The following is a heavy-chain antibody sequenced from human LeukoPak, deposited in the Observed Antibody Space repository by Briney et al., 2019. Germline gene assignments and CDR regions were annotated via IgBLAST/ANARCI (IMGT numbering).Heavy chain of an antibody. CDR1: GFTFSSYA. J-gene: IGHJ4*02. CDR2: ISAHGSNT. D-gene: IGHD3-10*01. V-gene: IGHV3-23*01. Sequence: EPGGSLRLSCAASGFTFSSYAMSWVRQAPGKGLEWVSGISAHGSNTFYADSVKGRFTISRDNSKNTLFLQMNSLRGEDTAVYYCATETGDSPDYWGQGTLVTVSS. CDR3: ATETGDSPDY.